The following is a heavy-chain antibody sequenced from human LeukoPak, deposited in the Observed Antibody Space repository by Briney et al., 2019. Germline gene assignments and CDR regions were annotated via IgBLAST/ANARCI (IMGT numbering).Heavy chain of an antibody. J-gene: IGHJ1*01. CDR3: AKDFSHQPQEYIQH. CDR1: GFTFSSYA. V-gene: IGHV3-23*01. Sequence: GGSLRLSCAASGFTFSSYAMSWVRQAPGKGVEWVSAISGSGGSTYCADSVKGRFTISRDKSKHTLYLQMNSLRAEDTAVYYCAKDFSHQPQEYIQHWGQGTLVTASS. CDR2: ISGSGGST.